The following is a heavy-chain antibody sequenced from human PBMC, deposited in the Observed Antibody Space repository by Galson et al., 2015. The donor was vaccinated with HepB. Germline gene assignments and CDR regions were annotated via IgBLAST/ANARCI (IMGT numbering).Heavy chain of an antibody. D-gene: IGHD6-13*01. Sequence: SLRLSCAASGFTFSSHWMNWVRQAPGKGLEWVSSISSSSSYIYYADSVKGRFTISRDNAKNSLYLQMNSLRAEDTAVYYCASRAIAAAGEDYWGQGTLVTVSS. CDR3: ASRAIAAAGEDY. CDR2: ISSSSSYI. CDR1: GFTFSSHW. V-gene: IGHV3-21*01. J-gene: IGHJ4*02.